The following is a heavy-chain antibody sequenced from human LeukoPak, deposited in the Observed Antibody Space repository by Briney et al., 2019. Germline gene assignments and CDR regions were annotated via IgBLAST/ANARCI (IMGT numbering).Heavy chain of an antibody. D-gene: IGHD6-13*01. CDR3: ATYSSSWDGHY. CDR2: LVPMFGTP. J-gene: IGHJ4*02. Sequence: ASVKVSCKASGGIFSRYAISWVRQAPGQGLEWMGGLVPMFGTPNQAQKFQGRVTITADESTSTAYMELSSLRSEDTAVYYCATYSSSWDGHYWGQGTLVTVSS. CDR1: GGIFSRYA. V-gene: IGHV1-69*01.